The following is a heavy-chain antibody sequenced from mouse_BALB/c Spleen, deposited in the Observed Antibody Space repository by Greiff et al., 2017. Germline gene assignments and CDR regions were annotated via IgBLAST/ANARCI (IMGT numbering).Heavy chain of an antibody. J-gene: IGHJ3*01. Sequence: EVHLVESGGGLVKLGGSLKLSCAASGFTFSSYYMSWVRQTPEKRLELVAAINSNGGSTYYPDTVKGRFTISRDNAKNTLYLQMSSLKSEDTALYYCASSTVVGGGFAYWGQGTLVTVSA. CDR3: ASSTVVGGGFAY. CDR1: GFTFSSYY. D-gene: IGHD1-1*01. V-gene: IGHV5-6-2*01. CDR2: INSNGGST.